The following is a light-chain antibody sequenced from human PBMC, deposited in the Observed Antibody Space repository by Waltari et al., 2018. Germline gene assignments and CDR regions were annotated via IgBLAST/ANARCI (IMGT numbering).Light chain of an antibody. V-gene: IGLV2-14*01. CDR2: GVT. Sequence: QSALTQPASVSGSPGQSVTISCTGTSSDVGGSNYVSWYQQPPGNAPKLMIYGVTHRPSGVSNRFSGSKSGNTASLTISGLQAEDEADYYCSSYTSSTYPVVFGGGTKLTVL. J-gene: IGLJ2*01. CDR1: SSDVGGSNY. CDR3: SSYTSSTYPVV.